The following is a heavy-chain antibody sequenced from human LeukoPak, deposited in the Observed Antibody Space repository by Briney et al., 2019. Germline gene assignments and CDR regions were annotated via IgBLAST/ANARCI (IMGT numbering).Heavy chain of an antibody. V-gene: IGHV1-69*04. D-gene: IGHD3-3*01. CDR2: IIPILGIA. CDR1: GGTFSSYT. Sequence: SXKVSCKASGGTFSSYTISWGRQAPGQGGEWMGRIIPILGIANYAQKFQGRVTINADKSRSTDYIELRSLRSEDTAVYYCAREGSNYDFWSGYYFGGYDAFDIWGQGTMVTVSS. CDR3: AREGSNYDFWSGYYFGGYDAFDI. J-gene: IGHJ3*02.